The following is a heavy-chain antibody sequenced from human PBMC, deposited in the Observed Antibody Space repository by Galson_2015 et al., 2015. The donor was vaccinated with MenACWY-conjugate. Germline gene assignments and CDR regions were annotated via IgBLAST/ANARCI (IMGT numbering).Heavy chain of an antibody. CDR2: ISATGGSR. J-gene: IGHJ4*02. V-gene: IGHV3-23*01. D-gene: IGHD3-10*01. Sequence: SLRLSCAASGFTFSTFDMSWARQTPGKGLEWVSSISATGGSRFYADSVKGRFTISRDNSRNTLDLQMDSLRVDDTAIYYCAKGLTLFRGVIITWAFDFWGQGSLVTVSS. CDR3: AKGLTLFRGVIITWAFDF. CDR1: GFTFSTFD.